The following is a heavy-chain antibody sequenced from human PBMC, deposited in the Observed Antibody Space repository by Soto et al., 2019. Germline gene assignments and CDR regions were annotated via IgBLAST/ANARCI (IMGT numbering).Heavy chain of an antibody. CDR1: GGSISSGNYY. D-gene: IGHD1-1*01. J-gene: IGHJ4*02. CDR3: ATMGTPATGLYYFDY. V-gene: IGHV4-30-4*01. CDR2: ISYSGST. Sequence: QVQLQESGPGLVKPSQTLSLTCTVSGGSISSGNYYWSWIRKPPGKGLEWIGFISYSGSTYYNVSFKSRVTIAVDTSKNQFSLNLSFVTAADTAVYYCATMGTPATGLYYFDYWGQGTLVTVSS.